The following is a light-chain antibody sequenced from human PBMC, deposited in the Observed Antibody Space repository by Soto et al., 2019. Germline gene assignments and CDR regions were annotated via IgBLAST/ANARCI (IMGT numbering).Light chain of an antibody. J-gene: IGKJ5*01. CDR2: GAS. CDR3: QKRHMWPIK. V-gene: IGKV3D-20*02. Sequence: EIVLTQSPGTLSLSPGEIATLSCRASQSVSSSYLAWYQQKPGQAPRLLIYGASSRATGIPDRFSGSGSGTDFTLTISSLEPEDSAVYYCQKRHMWPIKFGQGTRLEIK. CDR1: QSVSSSY.